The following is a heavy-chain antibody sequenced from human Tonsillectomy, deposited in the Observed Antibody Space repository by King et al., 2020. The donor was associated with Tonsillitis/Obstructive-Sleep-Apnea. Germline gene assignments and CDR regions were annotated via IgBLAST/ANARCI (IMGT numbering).Heavy chain of an antibody. CDR3: ARGGRLCGSTKCYLGAFDI. CDR2: ISYDGINT. CDR1: GFTFNYYA. V-gene: IGHV3-30*01. D-gene: IGHD2-2*01. J-gene: IGHJ3*02. Sequence: GQLVQSGGGVVQPGRSLRLSCAASGFTFNYYAMHWVRQAPGKGLEWMAVISYDGINTFYADSVKGRVTISRDNSKSTLYLQMNSLRAEDTAVYYCARGGRLCGSTKCYLGAFDIWGQGTMVTVSS.